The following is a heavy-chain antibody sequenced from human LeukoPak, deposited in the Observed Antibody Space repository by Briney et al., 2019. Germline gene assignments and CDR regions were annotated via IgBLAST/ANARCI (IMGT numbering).Heavy chain of an antibody. V-gene: IGHV3-53*01. J-gene: IGHJ4*02. CDR1: GFAVSSNH. Sequence: PGGSLRLSCAASGFAVSSNHMNWVRQAPGKGLEWVSLIHSGGSTYYADSVKGRFTISRDNSRNTLDLQMNTLRAEDTAVYYCAKDLTRSSGGFDYWGQGTLVTVSS. CDR2: IHSGGST. CDR3: AKDLTRSSGGFDY. D-gene: IGHD6-6*01.